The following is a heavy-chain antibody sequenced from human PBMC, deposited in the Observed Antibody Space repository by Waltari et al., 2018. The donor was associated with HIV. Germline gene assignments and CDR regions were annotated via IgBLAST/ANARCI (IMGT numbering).Heavy chain of an antibody. CDR1: GFTFSSYD. J-gene: IGHJ6*02. Sequence: EVQLVESGGGLVQPGGSLRLSCAASGFTFSSYDMHWVRQATGKGLAWVSAIGTAGDTYYPGSVKGRFTISRENAKNSLYLQMNSLRAGDTAVYYCARGGPYYYYGMDVWGQGTTVTVSS. CDR2: IGTAGDT. CDR3: ARGGPYYYYGMDV. V-gene: IGHV3-13*01.